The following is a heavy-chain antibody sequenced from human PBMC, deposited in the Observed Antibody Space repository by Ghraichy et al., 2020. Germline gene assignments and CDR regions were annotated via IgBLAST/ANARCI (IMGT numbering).Heavy chain of an antibody. Sequence: GGSLRLSCAASGFTFGNYNMDWVRQAPGKGLEWVSSISGSGSFIYYADSVKGRFTISRDNARSSLYLQMNSLRAVDTAVYYCARVQDIVVIPTVHGMDVWGQGTTVTVSS. CDR3: ARVQDIVVIPTVHGMDV. D-gene: IGHD2-2*01. V-gene: IGHV3-21*01. CDR1: GFTFGNYN. J-gene: IGHJ6*02. CDR2: ISGSGSFI.